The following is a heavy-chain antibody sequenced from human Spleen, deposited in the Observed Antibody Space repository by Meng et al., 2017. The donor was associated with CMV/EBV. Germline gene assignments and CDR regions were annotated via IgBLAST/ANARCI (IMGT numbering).Heavy chain of an antibody. V-gene: IGHV3-21*01. CDR1: AFTFNTYS. CDR3: ARAYQLLPDY. D-gene: IGHD2-2*01. CDR2: ISSSSTYI. Sequence: GGSLRLSCAASAFTFNTYSMNWVRQAPGKGLEWVSSISSSSTYIFYADSVRGRFTIARDNAKNSLYLQMNSLRAEDTAVYYCARAYQLLPDYWGQGTLVTVSS. J-gene: IGHJ4*02.